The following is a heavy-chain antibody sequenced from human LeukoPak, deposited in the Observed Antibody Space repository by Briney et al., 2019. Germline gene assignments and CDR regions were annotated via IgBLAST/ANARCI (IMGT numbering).Heavy chain of an antibody. CDR3: ARDDGIYSRTPGSDN. J-gene: IGHJ4*01. CDR1: GFTFSSYS. Sequence: PGGSLRLSCAASGFTFSSYSMNWVRQAPGQGLEWVSSISSSSSYIYYSDSVKGRFTISRDNAKNSLYLQMNSLRAEDTAVYYSARDDGIYSRTPGSDNSGQRTLVTVSS. D-gene: IGHD1-26*01. CDR2: ISSSSSYI. V-gene: IGHV3-21*01.